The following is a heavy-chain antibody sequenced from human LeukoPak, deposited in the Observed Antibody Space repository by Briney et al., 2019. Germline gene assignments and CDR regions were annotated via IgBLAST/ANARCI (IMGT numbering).Heavy chain of an antibody. Sequence: GRSLRLSCAASGFTFSSYGMHWVRQAPGKGLEWVAVISYDGSNKYYADSVKGRFTISRDNSKNTLYLQMNSLRAEDTAVYYCAKRLLGYCSGGSCPSDNYYGMDVWGQGTTVTVSS. D-gene: IGHD2-15*01. CDR3: AKRLLGYCSGGSCPSDNYYGMDV. V-gene: IGHV3-30*18. CDR1: GFTFSSYG. J-gene: IGHJ6*02. CDR2: ISYDGSNK.